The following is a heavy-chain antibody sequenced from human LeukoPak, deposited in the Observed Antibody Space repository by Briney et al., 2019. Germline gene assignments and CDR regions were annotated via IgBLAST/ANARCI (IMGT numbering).Heavy chain of an antibody. CDR3: ARGGLVVVVAATPSTTPGLLNWLDP. V-gene: IGHV1-18*01. J-gene: IGHJ5*02. Sequence: ASAKVSCKDSGYTFTSYGISWVRQAPGQGLEWMGWISAYNGNTKYAQKVLGRVTMTTDTSTSTAYMELRSLRSDDTAVYYCARGGLVVVVAATPSTTPGLLNWLDPWGQGTLVTVSS. CDR2: ISAYNGNT. D-gene: IGHD2-15*01. CDR1: GYTFTSYG.